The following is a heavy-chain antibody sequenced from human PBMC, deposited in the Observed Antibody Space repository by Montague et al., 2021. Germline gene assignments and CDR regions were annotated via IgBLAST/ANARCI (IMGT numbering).Heavy chain of an antibody. D-gene: IGHD2/OR15-2a*01. J-gene: IGHJ4*02. Sequence: SETLSLTCAVSGGSVSSPDWWSWVRQAPGKGLEWIGDIYHNGNTNFNPSLKCRVTISVDKSKNQFSLQLTSVTAADTAVYYCATWPAYSTTWYYFDSWGQGTQVIVSS. CDR3: ATWPAYSTTWYYFDS. V-gene: IGHV4-4*02. CDR1: GGSVSSPDW. CDR2: IYHNGNT.